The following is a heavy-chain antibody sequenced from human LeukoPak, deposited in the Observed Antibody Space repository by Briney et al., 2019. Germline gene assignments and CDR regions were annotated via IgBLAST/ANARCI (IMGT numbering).Heavy chain of an antibody. V-gene: IGHV3-48*01. CDR1: GFTFSSHS. CDR3: TRDQCSSTSCYRWFDP. D-gene: IGHD2-2*01. J-gene: IGHJ5*02. CDR2: ISSTSSTI. Sequence: GGSLRLSCAASGFTFSSHSMSWVRQAPGKGLEWVSYISSTSSTIYYADSVKGRFTISRDNAKNSLYLQMNSLRAEDTAMYYCTRDQCSSTSCYRWFDPWGQGTLVTVSS.